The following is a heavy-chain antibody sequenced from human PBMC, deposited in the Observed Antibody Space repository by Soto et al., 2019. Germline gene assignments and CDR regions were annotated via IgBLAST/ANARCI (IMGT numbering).Heavy chain of an antibody. CDR2: ISYDGSNK. CDR1: GFTFSSYG. V-gene: IGHV3-30*18. J-gene: IGHJ2*01. Sequence: QVQLVESGGGVVQPGRSLRLSCAASGFTFSSYGMHWVRQAPGKGLEWVAVISYDGSNKYYADSVKGRFTISRDNSKNTLYLHMNSLRAEDTAVYYCAKGLAYCGGDCYSHFDLWGRGTLVTVSS. D-gene: IGHD2-21*02. CDR3: AKGLAYCGGDCYSHFDL.